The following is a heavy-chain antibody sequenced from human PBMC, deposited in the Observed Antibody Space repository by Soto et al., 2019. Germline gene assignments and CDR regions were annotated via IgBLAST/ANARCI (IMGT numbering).Heavy chain of an antibody. CDR1: GFTFSSYA. CDR3: AKAPLLYSSSWYVSPPWYYGMDV. V-gene: IGHV3-23*01. D-gene: IGHD6-13*01. CDR2: ISGSGGST. Sequence: GGSLRLSCAASGFTFSSYAMSWVRQAPGKGLEWVSAISGSGGSTYYADSVKGRFTISRDNSKNTLYLQMNSLRAEDTAVYYCAKAPLLYSSSWYVSPPWYYGMDVWGQGTTVTVSS. J-gene: IGHJ6*02.